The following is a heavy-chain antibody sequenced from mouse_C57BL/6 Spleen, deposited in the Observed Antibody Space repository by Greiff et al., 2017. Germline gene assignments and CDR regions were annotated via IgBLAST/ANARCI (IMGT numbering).Heavy chain of an antibody. CDR1: GFSLTSYG. D-gene: IGHD1-1*01. V-gene: IGHV2-2*01. CDR3: AGSYYYGSSPFAY. Sequence: VQLQQSGPGLVQPSQSLSITCTVSGFSLTSYGVHWVRQSPGKGLEWLGVIWSGGSTDYNAAFISRLSSSKDNSKSQVFFKMNSRQADDTAIYYCAGSYYYGSSPFAYWGQGTLVTVSA. CDR2: IWSGGST. J-gene: IGHJ3*01.